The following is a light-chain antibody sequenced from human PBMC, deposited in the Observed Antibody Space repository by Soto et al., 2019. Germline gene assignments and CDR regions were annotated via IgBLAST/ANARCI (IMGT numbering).Light chain of an antibody. Sequence: QSALTQPASVSGSPGQSITISCTGSSSDIGGYDYVSWYQQRPVKAPKLMIFDVTNRPSGVSDRFSGSKSGNTASLTISGRQTEDEADYYCSSYTRSSTPYVFGAGTKLTVL. V-gene: IGLV2-14*01. CDR2: DVT. CDR3: SSYTRSSTPYV. J-gene: IGLJ1*01. CDR1: SSDIGGYDY.